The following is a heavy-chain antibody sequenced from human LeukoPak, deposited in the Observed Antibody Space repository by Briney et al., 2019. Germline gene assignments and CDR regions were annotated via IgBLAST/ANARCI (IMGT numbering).Heavy chain of an antibody. CDR3: AKTPCSGGSCRIFYYFDY. Sequence: PGGSLRLSCAASGFTFDDYAMHWVRQAPGKGLEWVSGISWNSGSIGYADSVKGRFTISRDNARNSLYLQMNSLRAEDTALYYCAKTPCSGGSCRIFYYFDYWGQGTLVTVSS. CDR1: GFTFDDYA. CDR2: ISWNSGSI. J-gene: IGHJ4*02. D-gene: IGHD2-15*01. V-gene: IGHV3-9*01.